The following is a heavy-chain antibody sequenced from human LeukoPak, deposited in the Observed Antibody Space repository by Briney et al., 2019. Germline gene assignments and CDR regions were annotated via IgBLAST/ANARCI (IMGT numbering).Heavy chain of an antibody. Sequence: GGSLRLSCTASGFTVSSNYMSWVRQAPGKGLEWVSYISSSSSYTNYADSVKGRFTISRDNAKNSLYLQMNSLRAEDTAVYYCARYSGSYVDYWGQGTLVTVSS. CDR2: ISSSSSYT. CDR1: GFTVSSNY. J-gene: IGHJ4*02. D-gene: IGHD1-26*01. CDR3: ARYSGSYVDY. V-gene: IGHV3-11*03.